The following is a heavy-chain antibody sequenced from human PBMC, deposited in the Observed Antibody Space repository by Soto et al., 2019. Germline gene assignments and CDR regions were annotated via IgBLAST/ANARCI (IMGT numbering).Heavy chain of an antibody. CDR2: MNPNSDNT. CDR1: GYSFTSND. V-gene: IGHV1-8*01. D-gene: IGHD5-12*01. CDR3: ARGRLFGYSAYEPLEGFDY. J-gene: IGHJ4*02. Sequence: ASRKVSCKATGYSFTSNDINWVRQATGQGLEWMGWMNPNSDNTGYAQKFRGRLTMTRSTSTNTAYMELNSLTSEDTAVYFCARGRLFGYSAYEPLEGFDYWGQGTPVTVSS.